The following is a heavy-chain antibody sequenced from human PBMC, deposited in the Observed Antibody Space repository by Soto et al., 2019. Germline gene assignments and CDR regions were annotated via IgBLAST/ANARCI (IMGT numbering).Heavy chain of an antibody. J-gene: IGHJ4*02. D-gene: IGHD1-20*01. Sequence: PSETLSLTCSVSGDSIRSYYWTWIRQPPGKGLQWIGYVFHTGNTNYNPSLKSRVTISEDASKNQVSLRLTSVTAAVTAVYFCAREQYNWKIWGQGTLVTVSS. CDR2: VFHTGNT. CDR1: GDSIRSYY. CDR3: AREQYNWKI. V-gene: IGHV4-59*01.